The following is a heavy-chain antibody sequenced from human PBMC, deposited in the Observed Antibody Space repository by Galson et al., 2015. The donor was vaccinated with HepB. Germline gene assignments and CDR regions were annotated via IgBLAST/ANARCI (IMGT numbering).Heavy chain of an antibody. Sequence: SLRLSCAASGFTFSSYSMNWVRQAPGKGLEWVSYISSSSSTIYYADSVKGRFTISRDNAKNSLYLQMNSLRDEDTAVYYCARDAMPDYYYDSSGYYYEWFDPWGQGTLVTVSS. CDR1: GFTFSSYS. D-gene: IGHD3-22*01. CDR3: ARDAMPDYYYDSSGYYYEWFDP. J-gene: IGHJ5*02. V-gene: IGHV3-48*02. CDR2: ISSSSSTI.